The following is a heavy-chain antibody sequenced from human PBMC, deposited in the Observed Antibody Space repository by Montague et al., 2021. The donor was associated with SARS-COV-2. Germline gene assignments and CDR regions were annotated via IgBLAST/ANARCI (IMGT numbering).Heavy chain of an antibody. Sequence: SETLSLTCAVSDVSLSTSTWWRWFLQSPAESLEWFGELYFSRFTQYNPSSMSRVSISLDDSRSQLSFRLPTVNAADTAAYFYSRSGLGNKGFDVWGQGTLVTVSS. J-gene: IGHJ4*02. D-gene: IGHD2/OR15-2a*01. CDR2: LYFSRFT. CDR3: SRSGLGNKGFDV. CDR1: DVSLSTSTW. V-gene: IGHV4-4*02.